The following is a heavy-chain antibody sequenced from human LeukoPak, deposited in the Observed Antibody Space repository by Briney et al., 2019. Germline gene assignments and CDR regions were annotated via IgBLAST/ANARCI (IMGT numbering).Heavy chain of an antibody. CDR2: ISSSSTYI. CDR3: ARDFPSRFGEGFDF. V-gene: IGHV3-21*01. Sequence: GGSLRLSCAASGFTFSSYSMSWVRQAPGKGLEWVSSISSSSTYIFYADSVKGRFSISRDDAKNSLYLQMNSLRAEDTAVYYCARDFPSRFGEGFDFWGQGTLVTVSS. D-gene: IGHD3-10*01. CDR1: GFTFSSYS. J-gene: IGHJ5*01.